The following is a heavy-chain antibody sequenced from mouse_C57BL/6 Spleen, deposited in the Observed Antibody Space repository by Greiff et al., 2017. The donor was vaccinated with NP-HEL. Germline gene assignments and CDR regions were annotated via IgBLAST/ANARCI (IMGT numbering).Heavy chain of an antibody. CDR3: ARSYYGSSYPWYFDV. V-gene: IGHV1-72*01. CDR1: GYTFTSYW. Sequence: QVQLQQPGAELVKPGASVKLSCKASGYTFTSYWMHWVKQRPGRGLEWIGRIDPNSGGTKYNEKFKSTATLTVDKPSSTAYMQLRSLTSEDSAVYYGARSYYGSSYPWYFDVWGTGTTVTVSS. CDR2: IDPNSGGT. J-gene: IGHJ1*03. D-gene: IGHD1-1*01.